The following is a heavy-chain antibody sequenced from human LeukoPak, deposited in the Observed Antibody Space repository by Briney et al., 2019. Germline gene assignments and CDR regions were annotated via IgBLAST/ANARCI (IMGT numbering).Heavy chain of an antibody. D-gene: IGHD2-15*01. V-gene: IGHV3-48*01. J-gene: IGHJ3*02. CDR3: ARDRTAATRSWDAFDI. CDR2: ISSSSSTI. CDR1: GFTFSSYS. Sequence: GGSLRLSWAASGFTFSSYSMNWVRPAPGKGVGWGSYISSSSSTIYYADSVKGRFTISRDNAKNSLYLQMNSLRAEDTAVYYCARDRTAATRSWDAFDIWGQGTMVTVSS.